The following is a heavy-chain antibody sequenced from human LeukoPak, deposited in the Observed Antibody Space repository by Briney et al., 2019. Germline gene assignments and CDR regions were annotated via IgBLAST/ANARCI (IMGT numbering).Heavy chain of an antibody. CDR1: GGSFSGYY. CDR2: INHSGST. CDR3: ARIPGDY. Sequence: SESLSLTCAVYGGSFSGYYWSWIRQPPGKGLEWIGEINHSGSTNYNPSLKSRVTISVDTSKNQFSLKLSSVTAADTAVYYCARIPGDYWGQGTLVTVSS. D-gene: IGHD1-14*01. J-gene: IGHJ4*02. V-gene: IGHV4-34*01.